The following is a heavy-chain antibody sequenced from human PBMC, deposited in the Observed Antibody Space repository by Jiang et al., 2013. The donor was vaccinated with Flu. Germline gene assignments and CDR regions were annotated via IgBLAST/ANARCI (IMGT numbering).Heavy chain of an antibody. CDR3: ARLDYGGTQAFDV. J-gene: IGHJ3*01. CDR2: INPGDSDT. CDR1: GYIFTSYW. V-gene: IGHV5-51*01. Sequence: PGESLKISCKGSGYIFTSYWIGWVRQMPGKGLEWLGIINPGDSDTRHSPSFQGQVTISVDKSIGSAYLRWRSLRAPDTAVYYCARLDYGGTQAFDVWGQGTMVTVSS. D-gene: IGHD4-23*01.